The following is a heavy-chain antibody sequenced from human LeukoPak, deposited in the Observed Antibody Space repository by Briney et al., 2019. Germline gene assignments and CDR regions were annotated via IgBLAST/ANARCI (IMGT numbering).Heavy chain of an antibody. V-gene: IGHV3-21*01. CDR1: GFTFSSYS. CDR2: ISSSSSHI. Sequence: GGSLRLSCAASGFTFSSYSMNWVRQAPGKGLEWVSSISSSSSHIYYADSVKGRFTISRDNAKNSLYLQMNSLRAEDTAVYYCARDDYDDFPFDYWGQGTLVTVSS. CDR3: ARDDYDDFPFDY. J-gene: IGHJ4*02. D-gene: IGHD4-17*01.